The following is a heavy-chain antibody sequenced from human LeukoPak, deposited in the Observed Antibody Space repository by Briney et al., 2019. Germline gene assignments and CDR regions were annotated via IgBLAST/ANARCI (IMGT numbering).Heavy chain of an antibody. CDR1: GFTFSSYT. V-gene: IGHV3-21*01. J-gene: IGHJ4*02. Sequence: PGGSLRLSCVASGFTFSSYTMNWVRQAPGKGLEWVSSSTYSTSYIYYADSVKGRFTISRDNAKNSLFLQMNSLRVDDTGVYYCTRDRLRGLGPHWSFWGQGTLVTVSS. CDR3: TRDRLRGLGPHWSF. D-gene: IGHD4-17*01. CDR2: STYSTSYI.